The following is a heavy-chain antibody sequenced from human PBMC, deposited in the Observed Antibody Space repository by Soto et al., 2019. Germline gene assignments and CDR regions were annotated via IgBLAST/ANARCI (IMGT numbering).Heavy chain of an antibody. J-gene: IGHJ5*02. Sequence: PGESLKISCNGSGYSFTSYWICWVRQMPWKGLEWMGIIYPGDSDTRYSPSFQGQVTISADKSISTAYLQWSSLKASDTAMYYCAPLWGDYPGWFDPWGQGTLVTVSS. CDR1: GYSFTSYW. V-gene: IGHV5-51*01. CDR3: APLWGDYPGWFDP. CDR2: IYPGDSDT. D-gene: IGHD2-21*01.